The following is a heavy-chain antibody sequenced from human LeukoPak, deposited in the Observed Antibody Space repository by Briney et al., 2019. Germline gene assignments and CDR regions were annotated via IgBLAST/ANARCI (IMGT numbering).Heavy chain of an antibody. CDR3: ARGRVPAALYYYYYGMDV. V-gene: IGHV3-7*03. D-gene: IGHD2-2*01. Sequence: PGGSLRLSCAASGFTFSSHWMSWVRQAPGKGLEWVANIKQDGSEKYYVDSVKGRFTISRDNAKNLLYLQMNSLRAEDTAVYYCARGRVPAALYYYYYGMDVWGKGTTVTVSS. J-gene: IGHJ6*04. CDR1: GFTFSSHW. CDR2: IKQDGSEK.